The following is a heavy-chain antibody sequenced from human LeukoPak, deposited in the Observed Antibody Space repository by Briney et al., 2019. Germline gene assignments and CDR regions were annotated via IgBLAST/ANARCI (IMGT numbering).Heavy chain of an antibody. Sequence: GGSLRLSCSASGFTFSRYAMHWVRQAPGQGLEYVSAISSNGGSTYYADSVKGRFTISRDNSKNTLYLQMSSLRAEDTAVYYCVKDGSGSYYTYYFDYWGQGTLVTVSS. J-gene: IGHJ4*02. CDR3: VKDGSGSYYTYYFDY. V-gene: IGHV3-64D*06. D-gene: IGHD3-10*01. CDR2: ISSNGGST. CDR1: GFTFSRYA.